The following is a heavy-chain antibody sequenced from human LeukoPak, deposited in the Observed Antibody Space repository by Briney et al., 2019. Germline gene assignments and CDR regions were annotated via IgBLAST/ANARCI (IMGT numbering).Heavy chain of an antibody. D-gene: IGHD6-19*01. CDR3: ARGGHSSGWYGSFDP. CDR2: INPKNDDT. V-gene: IGHV1-2*02. CDR1: GYTFSGYY. Sequence: GASVKVSCKASGYTFSGYYMHWVRQAPGQGLEWMGWINPKNDDTNYAQKFQGRVTMTRDMSISTAYMELSRLRSDDTAVYYCARGGHSSGWYGSFDPWGQGTLVTVSS. J-gene: IGHJ5*02.